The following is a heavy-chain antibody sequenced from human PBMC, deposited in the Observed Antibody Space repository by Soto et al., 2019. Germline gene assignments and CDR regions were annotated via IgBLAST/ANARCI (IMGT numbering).Heavy chain of an antibody. J-gene: IGHJ6*02. CDR2: MNQNGSEK. Sequence: EVQLVESGGGLVQPGGSLRLSCTVSGFTFGNYWMTWVRQAPGKGLEWVANMNQNGSEKYYVGSVKGRFAISRDNAKNSLYLQMNSLSAEDTAVYYCASYRVSYAMDVWGQGTTVTVSS. CDR1: GFTFGNYW. V-gene: IGHV3-7*05. CDR3: ASYRVSYAMDV.